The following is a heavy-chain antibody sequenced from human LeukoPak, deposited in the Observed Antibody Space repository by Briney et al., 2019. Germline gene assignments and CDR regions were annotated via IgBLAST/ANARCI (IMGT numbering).Heavy chain of an antibody. CDR3: ARAPSGATNDAFDI. CDR1: RFAFSSDN. CDR2: IGSSGNYR. J-gene: IGHJ3*02. Sequence: GSLRLSCAASRFAFSSDNMNWVRQAPGNGLEWVSSIGSSGNYRYYADSVKGRFTISRDNAKNSLYLQMNSLRAEDTAVYYCARAPSGATNDAFDIWGQGTMVTVSS. D-gene: IGHD1-26*01. V-gene: IGHV3-21*01.